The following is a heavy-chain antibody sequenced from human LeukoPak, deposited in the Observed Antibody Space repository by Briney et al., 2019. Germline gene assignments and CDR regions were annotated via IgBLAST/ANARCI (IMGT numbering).Heavy chain of an antibody. CDR1: GFTVSGNY. CDR2: IPSGCGS. J-gene: IGHJ3*02. Sequence: GGSLRLSCAASGFTVSGNYMSWVRQAPGKGLEWVSVIPSGCGSYYADSVKGRFTIFRDNPKNTLSLQMNSLRVEDTAVYYCARGITMVRVTYAFDIWGQGTMV. D-gene: IGHD3-10*01. CDR3: ARGITMVRVTYAFDI. V-gene: IGHV3-53*01.